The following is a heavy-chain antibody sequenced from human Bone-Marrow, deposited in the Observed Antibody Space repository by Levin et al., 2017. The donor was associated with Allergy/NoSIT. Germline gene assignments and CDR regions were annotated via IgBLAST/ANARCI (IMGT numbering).Heavy chain of an antibody. J-gene: IGHJ5*02. V-gene: IGHV3-13*01. CDR1: GFTFSSYD. CDR2: IGTAGDT. CDR3: ARVTRGWFDP. Sequence: PGESLKISCAASGFTFSSYDMHWVRQATGKGLEWVSAIGTAGDTYYPGSVKGRFTISRENAKNSLYLQMNSLRAGDTAVYYCARVTRGWFDPWGQGTLVTVSS.